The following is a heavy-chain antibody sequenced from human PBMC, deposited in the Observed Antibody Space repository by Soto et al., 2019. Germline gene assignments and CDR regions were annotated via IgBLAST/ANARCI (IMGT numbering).Heavy chain of an antibody. Sequence: SETLSLTCAVSGASISGSYYYWAWLRQSPGKGPEWIGSVFYTAFTSYNPSLESRVSVSLDTSKSQFSLKLSAVTAADTAVYYCATSQKGYNWNYFDHWGQGALVTVS. V-gene: IGHV4-39*01. CDR3: ATSQKGYNWNYFDH. CDR1: GASISGSYYY. J-gene: IGHJ4*02. CDR2: VFYTAFT. D-gene: IGHD1-20*01.